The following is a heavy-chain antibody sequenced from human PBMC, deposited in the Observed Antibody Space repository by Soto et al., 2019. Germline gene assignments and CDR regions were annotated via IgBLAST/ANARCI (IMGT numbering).Heavy chain of an antibody. CDR1: GFTLSSYD. V-gene: IGHV3-13*01. CDR3: TRKTPATGMEV. J-gene: IGHJ6*02. D-gene: IGHD3-9*01. CDR2: IGSGGDT. Sequence: EVQLVESGGGLVQPGGSLRLSCAASGFTLSSYDIHWVRQATGEGLAWVSGIGSGGDTHYADSVKGRFIISREDGKNSLYLQMNNLRVGDTAVYYCTRKTPATGMEVWGQGARVTVSS.